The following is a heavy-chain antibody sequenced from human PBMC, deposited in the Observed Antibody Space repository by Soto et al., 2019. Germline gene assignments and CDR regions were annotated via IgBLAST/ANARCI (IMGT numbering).Heavy chain of an antibody. CDR2: ISAYNGNT. J-gene: IGHJ4*01. CDR1: AYTFTSYG. Sequence: GASVTVSCTASAYTFTSYGISWVRQAPGQGLELMGWISAYNGNTNYAQKLQGRVTMTTDTSTSTAYMELRGPRSDDTAVYDCARDKERAFNPPAYWGHGTLVTVYS. D-gene: IGHD6-25*01. V-gene: IGHV1-18*01. CDR3: ARDKERAFNPPAY.